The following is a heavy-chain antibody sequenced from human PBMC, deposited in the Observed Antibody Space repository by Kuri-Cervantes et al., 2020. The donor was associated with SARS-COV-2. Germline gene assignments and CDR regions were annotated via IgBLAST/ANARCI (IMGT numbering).Heavy chain of an antibody. J-gene: IGHJ6*03. Sequence: GGSLRLSCAASGFTFSSYGMHWVRQAPGKGLEWVSVIYSGGGTYYADSVKGRFTISRDNSKNTLYFQMNSLRAEDTAVYYCAGAKMITFGGVIVIRSYYYYMDVWGKGTTVTVSS. CDR3: AGAKMITFGGVIVIRSYYYYMDV. D-gene: IGHD3-16*02. V-gene: IGHV3-53*01. CDR1: GFTFSSYG. CDR2: IYSGGGT.